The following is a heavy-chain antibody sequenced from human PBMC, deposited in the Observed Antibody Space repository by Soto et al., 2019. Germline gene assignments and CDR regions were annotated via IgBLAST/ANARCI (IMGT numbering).Heavy chain of an antibody. CDR2: IRYDGSST. Sequence: GGSLRLSCAASGFTFSSYAMSWVRQAPGKGLEWVAVIRYDGSSTYYADSVKGRFTISRDNSKNTLYLQMNSLRAEDTAVYYCAKTNYDFWSGYYYYYYGMDVWGQGTTLTVSS. J-gene: IGHJ6*02. V-gene: IGHV3-30*18. D-gene: IGHD3-3*01. CDR1: GFTFSSYA. CDR3: AKTNYDFWSGYYYYYYGMDV.